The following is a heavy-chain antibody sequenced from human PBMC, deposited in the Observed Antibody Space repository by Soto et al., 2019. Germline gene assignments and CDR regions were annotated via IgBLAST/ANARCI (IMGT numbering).Heavy chain of an antibody. CDR2: IYYSGST. CDR1: GGSISSGGYF. J-gene: IGHJ4*01. Sequence: QVLLQESGPGLVKPSQTLSLTCTVSGGSISSGGYFWSWIRQHPGKGLEWIGYIYYSGSTSYNPSIKSRLTISVDTSQNQFSLKRTSVTAADTAVYYCSRHTYGFSSEVYWGHGTLVTVST. V-gene: IGHV4-31*03. CDR3: SRHTYGFSSEVY. D-gene: IGHD5-18*01.